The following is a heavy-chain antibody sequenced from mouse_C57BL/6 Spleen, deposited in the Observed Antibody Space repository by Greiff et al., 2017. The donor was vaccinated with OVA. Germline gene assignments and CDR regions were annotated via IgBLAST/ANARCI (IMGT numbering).Heavy chain of an antibody. CDR2: IYPGDGDT. CDR1: GYAFCSSW. CDR3: AKSGNYDEGMDY. D-gene: IGHD2-4*01. Sequence: QVQLQQSGPELVKPGASVKISCKASGYAFCSSWLNWVKQRPGKGLEWIGRIYPGDGDTNYNGKFKGKATLTADKSSSTAYMQLSSLTSEDSAVYFCAKSGNYDEGMDYWGQGTSVTVSS. J-gene: IGHJ4*01. V-gene: IGHV1-82*01.